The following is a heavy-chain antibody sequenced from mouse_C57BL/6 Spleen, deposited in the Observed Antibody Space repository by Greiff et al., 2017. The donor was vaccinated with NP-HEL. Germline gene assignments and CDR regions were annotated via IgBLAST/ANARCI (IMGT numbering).Heavy chain of an antibody. CDR3: ARDSSGDWYFDV. CDR2: INPNNGGT. V-gene: IGHV1-26*01. J-gene: IGHJ1*03. Sequence: EVQLQQSGPELVKPGASVKISCKASGYTFTDYYMNWVKQSHGKSLEWIGDINPNNGGTSYNQKFKGKATLTLDKSSSTAYMELRSLTSEDSAVYYCARDSSGDWYFDVWGTGTTVTVSS. D-gene: IGHD3-2*02. CDR1: GYTFTDYY.